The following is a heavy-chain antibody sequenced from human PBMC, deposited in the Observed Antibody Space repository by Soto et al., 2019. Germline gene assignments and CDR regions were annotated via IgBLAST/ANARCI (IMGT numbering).Heavy chain of an antibody. CDR1: GGSISSGDYY. D-gene: IGHD1-26*01. CDR3: AREPSDFGLSGSRPYYFDY. V-gene: IGHV4-30-4*01. Sequence: SEPLSLTCTVSGGSISSGDYYWSWIRQPPGKGLEWIGYIYYSGSTYYNPSLRSRVTISVDTSNNQFSLKLSSVTAADTAVYYYAREPSDFGLSGSRPYYFDYWGQGTLVTVSS. J-gene: IGHJ4*02. CDR2: IYYSGST.